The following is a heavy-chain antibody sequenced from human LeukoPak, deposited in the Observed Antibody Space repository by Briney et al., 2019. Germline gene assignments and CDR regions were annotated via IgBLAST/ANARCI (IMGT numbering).Heavy chain of an antibody. D-gene: IGHD6-13*01. CDR3: ARQAAGTDH. CDR1: GFTFSNYA. Sequence: PGGSLRLSCVASGFTFSNYAIHWVRQAPGKGLEWVAVTSYDGSNEYYADSVKGRFTISRDNSKNTLYLQMNSLRAEDTAVYYCARQAAGTDHWGQGTLVTVSS. J-gene: IGHJ4*02. V-gene: IGHV3-30-3*01. CDR2: TSYDGSNE.